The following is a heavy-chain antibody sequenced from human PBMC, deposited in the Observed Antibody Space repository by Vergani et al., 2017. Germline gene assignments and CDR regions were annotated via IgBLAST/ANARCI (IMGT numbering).Heavy chain of an antibody. CDR1: GFTFSSYV. J-gene: IGHJ6*02. Sequence: QVQLVESGGGVVQPGGSLRLSCAASGFTFSSYVMHWVRQAPGKGLEWVAFIRYDGSNKYYADSVKGRFTISRDNSKNTLYLQMNSLRAEDTAVYYCAKNLVVRGVIMNYYYYYGMDVWGQGTTVTVSS. CDR3: AKNLVVRGVIMNYYYYYGMDV. CDR2: IRYDGSNK. V-gene: IGHV3-30*02. D-gene: IGHD3-10*01.